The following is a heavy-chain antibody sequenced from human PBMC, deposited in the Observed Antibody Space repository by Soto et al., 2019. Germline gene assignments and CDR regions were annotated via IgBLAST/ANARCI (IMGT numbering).Heavy chain of an antibody. Sequence: QVQLVESGGGVVQPGRSLRLSCAASGLTFSSYGMHWVRQATGKGLEWVAVISYDGTNKYYADSVKGRFTISRDNSKNTLYLQMSSLRAEDTAVYYCARDQVTILIGLLDYWGQGTLVTVSS. V-gene: IGHV3-33*05. CDR2: ISYDGTNK. J-gene: IGHJ4*02. CDR1: GLTFSSYG. D-gene: IGHD4-17*01. CDR3: ARDQVTILIGLLDY.